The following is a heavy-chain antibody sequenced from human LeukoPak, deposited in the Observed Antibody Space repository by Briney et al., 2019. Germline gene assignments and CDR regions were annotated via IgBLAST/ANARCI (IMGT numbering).Heavy chain of an antibody. V-gene: IGHV4-59*01. CDR2: VYYSGST. J-gene: IGHJ3*01. D-gene: IGHD3-22*01. CDR3: ARTSINYYDSSGHLYAFDV. Sequence: PETLSLTCTVSGGSITGYYWSWIRQPPGKGLEWIGYVYYSGSTNYNPSLKSRVTISVDTSKNQFSLKRSSVTAADTAVYYCARTSINYYDSSGHLYAFDVWGQGTMVTVSS. CDR1: GGSITGYY.